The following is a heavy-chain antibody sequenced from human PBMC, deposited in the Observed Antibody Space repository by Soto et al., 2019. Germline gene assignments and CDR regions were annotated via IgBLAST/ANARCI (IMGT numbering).Heavy chain of an antibody. CDR3: ARDHDILTGYQGAFDI. Sequence: QVQLVQSGAEVKKPGSSVKVSCKASGGTFSSYTISWVRQAPGQGLEWMGRIIPILGIANYAQKFQGRVTITADKSTSTAYMELSSLRYEDTAVYYCARDHDILTGYQGAFDIWGQGTMVTVSS. CDR1: GGTFSSYT. V-gene: IGHV1-69*08. D-gene: IGHD3-9*01. J-gene: IGHJ3*02. CDR2: IIPILGIA.